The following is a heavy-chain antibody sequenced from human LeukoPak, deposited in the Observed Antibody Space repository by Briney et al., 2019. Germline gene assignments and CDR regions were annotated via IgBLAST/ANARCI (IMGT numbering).Heavy chain of an antibody. D-gene: IGHD1-26*01. CDR2: FDLEDGET. J-gene: IGHJ3*02. CDR1: GYSLHQLS. CDR3: ATAYSGSYNDAFDI. V-gene: IGHV1-24*01. Sequence: SVKVSCMVSGYSLHQLSMHWLRQAPRKGLEWLGGFDLEDGETIYAQKFQGRVTMTEDTSTDTAYMELSSVRSEDTAVYYCATAYSGSYNDAFDIWGQGTMVTVSS.